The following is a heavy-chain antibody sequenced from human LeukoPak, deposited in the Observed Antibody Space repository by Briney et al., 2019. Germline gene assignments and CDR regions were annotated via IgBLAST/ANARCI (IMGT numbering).Heavy chain of an antibody. D-gene: IGHD3-3*01. CDR1: GGSISSSSYY. V-gene: IGHV4-39*01. Sequence: SETLSLTCTVSGGSISSSSYYWGWIRQPPGKGLEWIGRIYYSGSTYYNPSLKSRVTISVDTSKNQFSLKLSSVTAADTAVYYCASFGVVIRMGDYWGQGTLVTVSS. CDR2: IYYSGST. J-gene: IGHJ4*02. CDR3: ASFGVVIRMGDY.